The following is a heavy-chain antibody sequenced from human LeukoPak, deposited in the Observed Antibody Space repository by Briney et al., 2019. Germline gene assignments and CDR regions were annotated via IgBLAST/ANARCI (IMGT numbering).Heavy chain of an antibody. CDR3: VRDYNSLI. CDR2: IKYDGSEK. V-gene: IGHV3-7*03. D-gene: IGHD1-14*01. J-gene: IGHJ3*02. CDR1: AFTFSNHW. Sequence: GGSLRLSGAASAFTFSNHWMNWVRQAPGTGLEWVASIKYDGSEKNYVDSVKGRFTISRDNAQNSLYLQMNSLRAEDTAVYYCVRDYNSLIWGQGTMVMVSS.